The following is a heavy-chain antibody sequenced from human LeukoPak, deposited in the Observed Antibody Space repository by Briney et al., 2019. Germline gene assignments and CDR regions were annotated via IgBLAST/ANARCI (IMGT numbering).Heavy chain of an antibody. V-gene: IGHV4-59*08. J-gene: IGHJ4*02. CDR3: ARWWGGGYPFDY. Sequence: SETLSLTCTVSGGSISSYYWCWIRQPPGKGLEWIGYIYYSGTTNYNPSLKSRVTMSVDTSKNQFSLKLSSVTAADTAVYCCARWWGGGYPFDYWGQGTLVTVSS. CDR2: IYYSGTT. CDR1: GGSISSYY. D-gene: IGHD2-15*01.